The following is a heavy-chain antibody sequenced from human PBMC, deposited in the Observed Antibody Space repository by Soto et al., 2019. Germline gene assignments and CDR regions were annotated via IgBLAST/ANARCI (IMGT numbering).Heavy chain of an antibody. CDR3: ARADTFIPPVTPAYYYYSLDV. J-gene: IGHJ6*03. V-gene: IGHV1-18*01. CDR2: ISAYNGNT. CDR1: GYTFTSYG. Sequence: QVQLVQSGAEVKKPGASVKVSCKASGYTFTSYGISWVRQAPGQGLEWMGWISAYNGNTNYAQKLQGRVTMTTDTCTSTAYMELRSLRSDDTAVYYCARADTFIPPVTPAYYYYSLDVWGKGTTVTVSS. D-gene: IGHD4-17*01.